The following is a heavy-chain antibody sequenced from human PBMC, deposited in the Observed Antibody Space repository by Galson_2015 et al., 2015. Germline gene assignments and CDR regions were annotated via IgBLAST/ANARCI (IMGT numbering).Heavy chain of an antibody. CDR3: ARDFAPAYFFHYMEV. Sequence: SLRLSCADSGVAFSSYTLYWFRQAPGKGLEWIALISYDESQTYYADSVKGRFTISKDNSESTLYLQMNSLRGDDTAVYHCARDFAPAYFFHYMEV. CDR1: GVAFSSYT. J-gene: IGHJ6*03. V-gene: IGHV3-30*01. D-gene: IGHD2-2*01. CDR2: ISYDESQT.